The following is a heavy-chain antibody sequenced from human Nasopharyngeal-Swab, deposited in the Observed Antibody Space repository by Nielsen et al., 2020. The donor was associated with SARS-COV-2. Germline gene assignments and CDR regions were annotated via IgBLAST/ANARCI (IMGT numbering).Heavy chain of an antibody. D-gene: IGHD1-26*01. CDR1: GFTFRSYS. J-gene: IGHJ4*02. Sequence: GGSLTLSCAASGFTFRSYSMNWVRQATGKGLEWISSISSSSSYIYYADSVKGRFTISRDNAKNSLYLQMNSLRAEDTAVYYCAVRYSGSYRGKYCFDYWGQGTLVTVSS. V-gene: IGHV3-21*01. CDR3: AVRYSGSYRGKYCFDY. CDR2: ISSSSSYI.